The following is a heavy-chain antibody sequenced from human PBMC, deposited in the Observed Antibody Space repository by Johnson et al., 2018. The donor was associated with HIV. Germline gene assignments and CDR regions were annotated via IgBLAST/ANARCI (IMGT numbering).Heavy chain of an antibody. Sequence: VQLVESGGGLIQPGGSLRLSCAASGFTFSNAWMSWVRQAPGKGLEWLGRLKSKVDGGTTEYAASVKGRFTISRDDSKSIAYLQMNSLKTEDTAVYYCTRDSPTYYNFWSGYPADAFDIWGQGTMVTVSS. J-gene: IGHJ3*02. CDR1: GFTFSNAW. V-gene: IGHV3-15*01. D-gene: IGHD3-3*01. CDR3: TRDSPTYYNFWSGYPADAFDI. CDR2: LKSKVDGGTT.